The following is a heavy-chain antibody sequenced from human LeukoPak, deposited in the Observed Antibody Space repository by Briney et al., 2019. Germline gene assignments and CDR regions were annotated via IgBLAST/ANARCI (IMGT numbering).Heavy chain of an antibody. CDR1: GGSINSGDYY. Sequence: SGTLSLTXTVSGGSINSGDYYWSWIRQPPGKGLEWIGYIYYSGSTYYNPSLKSRVTISVDTSKNQFSLKLSSVTAADTAVYYCVREGGVGATDYWGQGTLVTVSS. CDR3: VREGGVGATDY. CDR2: IYYSGST. D-gene: IGHD1-26*01. J-gene: IGHJ4*02. V-gene: IGHV4-30-4*08.